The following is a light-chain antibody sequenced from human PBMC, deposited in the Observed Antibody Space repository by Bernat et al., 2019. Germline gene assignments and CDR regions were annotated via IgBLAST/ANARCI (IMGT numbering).Light chain of an antibody. CDR3: QQYYSTPRT. CDR1: QSVLYSSNNKNY. V-gene: IGKV4-1*01. CDR2: WAS. J-gene: IGKJ2*02. Sequence: DIVMTQSPDSLAVSLGERATINCKSSQSVLYSSNNKNYLAWYQQKPGQPPKLLIYWASTRESGVPDRFSGSGSGPDFTLTISGLQAEDVAVYCCQQYYSTPRTFGQGTKLEIK.